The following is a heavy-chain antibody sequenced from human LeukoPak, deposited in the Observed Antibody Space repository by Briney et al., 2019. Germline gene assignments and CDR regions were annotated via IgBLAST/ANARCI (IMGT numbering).Heavy chain of an antibody. Sequence: ASVKVSCKASGYTSYYMHWVRQAPGQGLEWMGIINPSGGSTTYAQKFQGRVTMTRDTSTSTVYMELSRLRSEDTVVYYCARDRDDDILTGYPDYSFDYWGQGTLVTVSS. V-gene: IGHV1-46*01. J-gene: IGHJ4*02. CDR1: GYTSYY. D-gene: IGHD3-9*01. CDR3: ARDRDDDILTGYPDYSFDY. CDR2: INPSGGST.